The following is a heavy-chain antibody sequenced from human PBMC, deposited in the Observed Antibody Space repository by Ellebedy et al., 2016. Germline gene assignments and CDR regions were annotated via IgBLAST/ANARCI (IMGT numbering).Heavy chain of an antibody. Sequence: GSLRLXCTVSGGSISSYYWSWIRQPAGKGLEWIGRIYTSGSTNYNPSLKSRVTMSVDTSKNQFSLKLSSVTAADTAVYYCARTLYYYDSSGYWFDYWGQGTLVTVSS. J-gene: IGHJ4*02. CDR3: ARTLYYYDSSGYWFDY. D-gene: IGHD3-22*01. V-gene: IGHV4-4*07. CDR1: GGSISSYY. CDR2: IYTSGST.